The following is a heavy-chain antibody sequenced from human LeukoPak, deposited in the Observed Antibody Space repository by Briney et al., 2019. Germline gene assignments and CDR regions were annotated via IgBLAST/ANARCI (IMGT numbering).Heavy chain of an antibody. CDR1: GVTFSNYG. Sequence: GGSLRLSCVVSGVTFSNYGMSWVRQAPGKGLEWVSGISGSESTDYADSVKGRFTISRDNSRSTLYLQMNSLRPEDTAIYYCAREGYYGSGSPPSLYFDYWGQGTLVTVSS. J-gene: IGHJ4*02. CDR3: AREGYYGSGSPPSLYFDY. D-gene: IGHD3-10*01. CDR2: ISGSEST. V-gene: IGHV3-23*01.